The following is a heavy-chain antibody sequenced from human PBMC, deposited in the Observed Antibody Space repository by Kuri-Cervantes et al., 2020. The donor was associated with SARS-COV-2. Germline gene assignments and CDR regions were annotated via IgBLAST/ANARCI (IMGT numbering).Heavy chain of an antibody. CDR3: ARGYVNCSGGSCYSIHYYYGMDV. Sequence: GESLKISCAASGFTFSSYDMHWVRQATGKGLEWVSAIGTAGDPYYPGSVKGRFTISRDNSKNTLYLQMNSLRAEDTAVYYCARGYVNCSGGSCYSIHYYYGMDVWGQGTTVTVSS. D-gene: IGHD2-15*01. CDR1: GFTFSSYD. V-gene: IGHV3-13*05. J-gene: IGHJ6*02. CDR2: IGTAGDP.